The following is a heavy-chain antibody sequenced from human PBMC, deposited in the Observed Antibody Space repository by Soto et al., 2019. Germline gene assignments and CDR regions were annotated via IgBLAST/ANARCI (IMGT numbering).Heavy chain of an antibody. CDR3: ARVDAAAYCVLDY. Sequence: ASVKVSCKASGYTFTSYDINWVRQATGQGLEWMGWMNPNSGNTGYAQKFQGRVTMTRNTSISTAYMELSSLRSEDTAVYYCARVDAAAYCVLDYWGQGTVVTVSS. CDR2: MNPNSGNT. D-gene: IGHD5-18*01. CDR1: GYTFTSYD. V-gene: IGHV1-8*01. J-gene: IGHJ4*02.